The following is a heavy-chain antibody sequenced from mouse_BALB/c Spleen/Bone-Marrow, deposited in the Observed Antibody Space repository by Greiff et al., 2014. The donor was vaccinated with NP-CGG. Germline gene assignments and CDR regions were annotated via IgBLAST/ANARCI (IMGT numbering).Heavy chain of an antibody. CDR1: GYTFTSYY. J-gene: IGHJ3*01. Sequence: VQGVESGAELVKPGASVKLSCKASGYTFTSYYMYWVKQRPGQGLEWIGEINHSNGYTNFNEKFKGKATLTVDKSSSTAYMQLGSLTSEDSAVYYCTREGAYWGQGTLVTVSA. V-gene: IGHV1S81*02. CDR3: TREGAY. CDR2: INHSNGYT.